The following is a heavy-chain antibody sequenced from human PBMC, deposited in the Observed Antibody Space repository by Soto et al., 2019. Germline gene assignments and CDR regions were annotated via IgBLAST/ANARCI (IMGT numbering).Heavy chain of an antibody. CDR1: GFTFSSYA. V-gene: IGHV3-23*01. D-gene: IGHD3-3*01. Sequence: GSLRLSCAASGFTFSSYAMSWVRQAPGKGLEWVSAISGSGGSTYYADSVKGRFTISRDNSKNTLYLQMNSLRAEDTAVYYCAKVEAERITIFGVVIMGGYFDYWGQGTLVTVSS. CDR2: ISGSGGST. CDR3: AKVEAERITIFGVVIMGGYFDY. J-gene: IGHJ4*02.